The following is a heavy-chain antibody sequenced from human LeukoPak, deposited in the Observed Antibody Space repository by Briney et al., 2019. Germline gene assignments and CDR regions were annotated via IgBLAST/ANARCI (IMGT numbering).Heavy chain of an antibody. D-gene: IGHD3-9*01. CDR3: VKYLAPYYDILTGYEPFDDY. CDR2: ISGSGGST. Sequence: GGSLRLSCAASGFTFSSYAMSWVRQAPGKGLEWVSAISGSGGSTYYADSVKGRFTISRDNSKNTLYLQMNSLRAADTAVYYCVKYLAPYYDILTGYEPFDDYWGHDTLVTVSS. V-gene: IGHV3-23*01. CDR1: GFTFSSYA. J-gene: IGHJ4*01.